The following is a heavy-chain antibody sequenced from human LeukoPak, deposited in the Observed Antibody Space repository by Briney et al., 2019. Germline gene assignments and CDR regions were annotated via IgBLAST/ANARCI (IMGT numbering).Heavy chain of an antibody. CDR3: ARVDRGGLYWYFDL. CDR2: INPNSGGT. CDR1: GYTFTNYA. V-gene: IGHV1-2*06. D-gene: IGHD3-10*01. Sequence: ASVKVSCKASGYTFTNYALHWVRQAPGQRLEWMGRINPNSGGTNYAQKFQGRVTMTRDTSISTAYMELSRLRSDDTAVYYCARVDRGGLYWYFDLWGRGTLVTVSS. J-gene: IGHJ2*01.